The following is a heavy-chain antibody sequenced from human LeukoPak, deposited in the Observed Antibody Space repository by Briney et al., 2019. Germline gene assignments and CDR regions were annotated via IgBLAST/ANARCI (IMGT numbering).Heavy chain of an antibody. J-gene: IGHJ4*02. V-gene: IGHV3-9*01. D-gene: IGHD4-4*01. CDR3: AKDEYYSNYGPLDY. CDR2: ISWNSGSI. CDR1: GFTFDDYA. Sequence: HPGGSLRLSCAASGFTFDDYAMHWVRQAPGKGLEWVSGISWNSGSIGYADSVKGRFTISRDNAKNSLYLQMNSLRAEDTALYYCAKDEYYSNYGPLDYWGQGTLVTVSS.